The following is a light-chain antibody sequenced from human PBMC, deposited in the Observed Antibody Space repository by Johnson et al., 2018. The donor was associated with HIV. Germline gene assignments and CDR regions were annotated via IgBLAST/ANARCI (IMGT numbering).Light chain of an antibody. CDR2: DNN. CDR1: SSNIGNNY. CDR3: GTWDSSLSAGDV. V-gene: IGLV1-51*01. J-gene: IGLJ1*01. Sequence: HSVLTQPPSVSAAPGQKVTISCSGSSSNIGNNYVSWYQQLPGTAPKLLIYDNNKRPSGIPDRVSGSKSGTSATLGITGLQTGAEADYYCGTWDSSLSAGDVFGTGTKVTVL.